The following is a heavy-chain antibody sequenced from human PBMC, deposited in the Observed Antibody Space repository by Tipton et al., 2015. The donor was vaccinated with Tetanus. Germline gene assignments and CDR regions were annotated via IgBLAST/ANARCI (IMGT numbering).Heavy chain of an antibody. Sequence: QMQLVQSGAEVKKPGSSVKVSCKASGGTFSSYAISWVRQAPGQGLEWMGGIIPIFGTANYAQKFQGGVTITADESTSTAYMGLSSLRSEDTAVYYCARTPYYYDSSGYSHYYGMDVWGQGTTVTVSS. CDR1: GGTFSSYA. V-gene: IGHV1-69*01. CDR2: IIPIFGTA. J-gene: IGHJ6*02. D-gene: IGHD3-22*01. CDR3: ARTPYYYDSSGYSHYYGMDV.